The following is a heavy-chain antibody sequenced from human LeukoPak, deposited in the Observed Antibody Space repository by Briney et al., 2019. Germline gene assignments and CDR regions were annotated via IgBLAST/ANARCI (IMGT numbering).Heavy chain of an antibody. D-gene: IGHD3-22*01. J-gene: IGHJ4*02. CDR3: ARWTSYYDSSGYHYYFDY. Sequence: PSETLSLTCAVSGGSISSGGYSWSWIRQPPGKGLEWIGYIYHSGSTYYNPSLKSRVTISVDTSKNQFSLKLSSVTAADTAVYYCARWTSYYDSSGYHYYFDYWGQGTLVTVSS. V-gene: IGHV4-30-2*01. CDR1: GGSISSGGYS. CDR2: IYHSGST.